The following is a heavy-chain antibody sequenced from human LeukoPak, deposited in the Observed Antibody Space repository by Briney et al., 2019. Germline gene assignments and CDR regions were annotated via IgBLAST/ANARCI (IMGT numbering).Heavy chain of an antibody. V-gene: IGHV4-39*01. D-gene: IGHD1-26*01. CDR1: GGSISSSNYY. CDR2: IYYSGST. Sequence: SETLSLTCTVSGGSISSSNYYWGWIRQPPGKGLEWIGSIYYSGSTYYNPSLKSRVTMSVDTSKNQFSLKLSSVTAADTAVYYCARLPRPSASYHRDGVDIWGQGTMVTVSS. CDR3: ARLPRPSASYHRDGVDI. J-gene: IGHJ3*02.